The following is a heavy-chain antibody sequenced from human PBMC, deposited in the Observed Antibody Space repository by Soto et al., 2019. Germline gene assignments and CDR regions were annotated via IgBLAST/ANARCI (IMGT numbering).Heavy chain of an antibody. Sequence: PSETLSLTCTVSGDFNTNFYWSWIRQSPGKGLEWMGFIYSSGSTRYNPSLKSRITMSLDTSKNQFSLRLSSVAAADTAVYYCARDKITGLFDYWGQGTLVTVSS. J-gene: IGHJ4*02. CDR3: ARDKITGLFDY. D-gene: IGHD2-8*02. CDR2: IYSSGST. V-gene: IGHV4-4*08. CDR1: GDFNTNFY.